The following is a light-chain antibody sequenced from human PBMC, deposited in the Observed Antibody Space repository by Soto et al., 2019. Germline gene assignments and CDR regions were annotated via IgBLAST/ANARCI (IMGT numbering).Light chain of an antibody. CDR2: QIS. J-gene: IGKJ1*01. V-gene: IGKV2-24*01. Sequence: IVLTQTPLSSAVTLGQPASFSCGSTESLVHRDGKTYLGWLHLRPGQPPRLLIYQISRRPPGVPDRFSGSGAGTNFTLKISRVEPEDVGIFYCMQASQLRTFGQGTKVEIK. CDR3: MQASQLRT. CDR1: ESLVHRDGKTY.